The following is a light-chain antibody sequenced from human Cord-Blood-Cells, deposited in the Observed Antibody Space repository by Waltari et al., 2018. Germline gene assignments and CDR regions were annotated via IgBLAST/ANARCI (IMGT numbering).Light chain of an antibody. Sequence: DIVMTQSPDSLAVSLGERATINCKSSQSVLYSSNNKNYLAWYQQKPGQPPKLLIYWASTRESGVPDRFSGSGSGTDFTLTISSLQAEDVAVYYCQQYESTRTFGQGTKVEIK. J-gene: IGKJ1*01. CDR1: QSVLYSSNNKNY. CDR3: QQYESTRT. V-gene: IGKV4-1*01. CDR2: WAS.